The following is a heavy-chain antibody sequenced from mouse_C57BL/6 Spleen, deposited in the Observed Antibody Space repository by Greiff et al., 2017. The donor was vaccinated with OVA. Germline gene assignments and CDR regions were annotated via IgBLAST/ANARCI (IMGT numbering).Heavy chain of an antibody. J-gene: IGHJ3*01. V-gene: IGHV1-74*01. CDR1: GYTFTSYW. Sequence: QVQLQQPGAELVKPGASVKVSCKASGYTFTSYWMHWVKQRPGQGLEWIGRIHPSDSDTNYNQKFKGKATLTVDQSSSTAYMQLSSLTSEDSAVYYCAIPHYYGSSPWFAYWGQGTLVTVSA. CDR3: AIPHYYGSSPWFAY. CDR2: IHPSDSDT. D-gene: IGHD1-1*01.